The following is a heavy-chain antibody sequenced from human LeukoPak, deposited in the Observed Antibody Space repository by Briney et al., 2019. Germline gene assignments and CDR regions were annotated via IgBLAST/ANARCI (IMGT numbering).Heavy chain of an antibody. CDR3: ASLEDMVRGVMRYYYYYYGMDV. CDR2: INHSGST. Sequence: SETLSLTCAVYGGSFSGYYWSWIRQPPGKGLEWIGEINHSGSTNYNPSLKSRVTILVDTSKNQFSLKLSSVTAADTAVYYCASLEDMVRGVMRYYYYYYGMDVWGQGTTVTVSS. J-gene: IGHJ6*02. CDR1: GGSFSGYY. D-gene: IGHD3-10*01. V-gene: IGHV4-34*01.